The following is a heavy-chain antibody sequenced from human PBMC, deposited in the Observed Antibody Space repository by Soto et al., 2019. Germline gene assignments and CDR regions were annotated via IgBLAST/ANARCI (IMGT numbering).Heavy chain of an antibody. CDR3: ASSHRGYCSGGSCYFIDY. CDR2: IYYSGST. Sequence: QVQLQESGPGLVKPSQTLSLTCTVSGGSISSGGYYWSWIRQHPGKGLEWIGYIYYSGSTYYNPSLKSRVTISVDTSKNQFSLKLSSVTAADTVVYYCASSHRGYCSGGSCYFIDYWGQGTLVTVSS. V-gene: IGHV4-31*03. D-gene: IGHD2-15*01. J-gene: IGHJ4*02. CDR1: GGSISSGGYY.